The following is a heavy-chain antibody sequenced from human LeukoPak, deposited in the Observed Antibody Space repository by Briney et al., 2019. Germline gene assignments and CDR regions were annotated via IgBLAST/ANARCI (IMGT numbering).Heavy chain of an antibody. CDR2: IYYSGST. CDR1: GFTFSSYS. Sequence: LRLSCAASGFTFSSYSMNWIRQPPGKGLEWIGYIYYSGSTYYNPSLKSRVTISVDTSKNQFSLKLSSVTAADTAVYYCARVAGGGSGSYYIRDFDYWGQGTLVTVSS. D-gene: IGHD3-10*01. V-gene: IGHV4-30-4*08. CDR3: ARVAGGGSGSYYIRDFDY. J-gene: IGHJ4*02.